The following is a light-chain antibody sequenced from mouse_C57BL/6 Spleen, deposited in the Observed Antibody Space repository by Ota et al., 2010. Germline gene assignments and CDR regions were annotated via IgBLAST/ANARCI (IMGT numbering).Light chain of an antibody. V-gene: IGKV12-98*01. J-gene: IGKJ5*01. Sequence: DIQMTQSPASLSVSVGETVTITCRTSENIYSNLAWYQQKPGKSPQLLIYAATSLADGVPSRFSGSGSGTKFSFKISSLQAEDFVSYYCQQLYSTPLTFGAGTKLELK. CDR2: AAT. CDR1: ENIYSN. CDR3: QQLYSTPLT.